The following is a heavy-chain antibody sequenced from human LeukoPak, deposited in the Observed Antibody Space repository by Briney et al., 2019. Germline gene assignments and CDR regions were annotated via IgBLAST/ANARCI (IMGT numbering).Heavy chain of an antibody. CDR2: INPSGGST. Sequence: ASVKVSCKASGYTFTSYYMHWVRQAPGQGLEWMGIINPSGGSTSYAQKFQGRVTMTRDTSTSTAYMELSSLRSEDTAVYYWARGPLLNAIAVAPGRFDYWGQGTLVTVSS. CDR3: ARGPLLNAIAVAPGRFDY. CDR1: GYTFTSYY. J-gene: IGHJ4*02. D-gene: IGHD6-19*01. V-gene: IGHV1-46*01.